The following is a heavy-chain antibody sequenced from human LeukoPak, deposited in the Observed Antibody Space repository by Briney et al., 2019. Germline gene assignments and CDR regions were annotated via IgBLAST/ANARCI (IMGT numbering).Heavy chain of an antibody. Sequence: GGALRLSCAASGFTFTSYWMSWVRQAPGKGLEWVANIKRDGSEKYYVDSVKGRFTISRDNAKNSLYLQMNSLRAEDTAVYYCARQYSDILTGYHRGELYWYFDLWGRGTLVTVSS. V-gene: IGHV3-7*01. J-gene: IGHJ2*01. D-gene: IGHD3-9*01. CDR1: GFTFTSYW. CDR2: IKRDGSEK. CDR3: ARQYSDILTGYHRGELYWYFDL.